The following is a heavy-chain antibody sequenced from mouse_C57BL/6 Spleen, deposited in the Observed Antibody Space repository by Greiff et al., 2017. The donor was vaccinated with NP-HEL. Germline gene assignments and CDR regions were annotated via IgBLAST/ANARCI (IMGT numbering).Heavy chain of an antibody. D-gene: IGHD1-1*01. V-gene: IGHV3-6*01. Sequence: EVQLQESGPGLVKPSQSLSLTCSVTGYSITSGYYWNWIRQFPGNKLEWMGYISYDGSNNYNPSLKNRISITRDTSKNQFFLKLNSVTTEDTATYYCARTVVRGTSYFDYWGQGTTLTVSS. CDR2: ISYDGSN. CDR1: GYSITSGYY. CDR3: ARTVVRGTSYFDY. J-gene: IGHJ2*01.